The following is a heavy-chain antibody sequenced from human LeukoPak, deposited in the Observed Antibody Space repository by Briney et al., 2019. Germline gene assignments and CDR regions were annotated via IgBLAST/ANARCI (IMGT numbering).Heavy chain of an antibody. D-gene: IGHD5-12*01. CDR2: IYYSGST. V-gene: IGHV4-39*01. CDR1: GGSISSSSYY. Sequence: PSETLSLTCTVSGGSISSSSYYWGWIRQPPGKGLEWIGSIYYSGSTYYNPSLKSRVTISVDTSKNQFSLKLSSVTAADTAVYYCARLPSGGYDLDYWGQGTLVTVSS. J-gene: IGHJ4*02. CDR3: ARLPSGGYDLDY.